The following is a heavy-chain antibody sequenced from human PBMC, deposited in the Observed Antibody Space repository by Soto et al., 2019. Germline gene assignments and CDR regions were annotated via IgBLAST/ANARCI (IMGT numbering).Heavy chain of an antibody. CDR1: GDTSTTYV. CDR3: VRGTYCGASCYFAREY. D-gene: IGHD2-21*01. Sequence: VQLVQPGSEVKKPGSSVKVSCKASGDTSTTYVVSWVRQAPGNGLEWMGGINPMSRTAKYAEKYSGRVTITADEATKTVYLDLTTLRFEDTAVYFCVRGTYCGASCYFAREYWGQGTLVAVSS. V-gene: IGHV1-69*01. CDR2: INPMSRTA. J-gene: IGHJ4*02.